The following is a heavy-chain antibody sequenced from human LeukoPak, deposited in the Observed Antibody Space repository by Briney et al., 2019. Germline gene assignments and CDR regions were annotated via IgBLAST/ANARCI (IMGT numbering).Heavy chain of an antibody. V-gene: IGHV1-2*02. CDR1: GYTFTGYY. CDR3: ARWQQLGETDH. D-gene: IGHD6-13*01. Sequence: ASVKVSCKTSGYTFTGYYMHWVRQAPGQGLEWMGWINPNSGGTNYAQKFQGRATMTRDTSISTAYMELSRLRSDDTAVYYCARWQQLGETDHWGQGTLVTVSS. CDR2: INPNSGGT. J-gene: IGHJ4*02.